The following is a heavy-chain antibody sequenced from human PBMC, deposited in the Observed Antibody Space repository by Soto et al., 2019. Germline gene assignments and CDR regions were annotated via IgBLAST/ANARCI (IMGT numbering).Heavy chain of an antibody. CDR2: INHSGST. CDR1: GGSFSGYY. Sequence: KQSQTLSLTCAVYGGSFSGYYWSWIRQPPGKGLEWIGEINHSGSTNYNPSLKSRVTISVDTSKNQFSLKLSSVTAADTAVYYCARRRLHAITMVRGPPWAFDIWGQGTMVTVSS. D-gene: IGHD3-10*01. J-gene: IGHJ3*02. V-gene: IGHV4-34*01. CDR3: ARRRLHAITMVRGPPWAFDI.